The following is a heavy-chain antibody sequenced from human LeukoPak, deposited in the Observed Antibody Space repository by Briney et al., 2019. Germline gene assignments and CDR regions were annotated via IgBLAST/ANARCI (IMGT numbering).Heavy chain of an antibody. D-gene: IGHD3-10*01. CDR2: IYQSGST. V-gene: IGHV4-38-2*01. CDR3: ARIFGSGNENYFYYMDV. CDR1: GYSISSGYY. Sequence: SETLSLTSAVSGYSISSGYYWGWIRQPPGKGLEWIGIIYQSGSTFYNPSLKTRVTISVDTSKNQFSLTLSSVTAADTAVYYCARIFGSGNENYFYYMDVWGKGTTVTVSS. J-gene: IGHJ6*03.